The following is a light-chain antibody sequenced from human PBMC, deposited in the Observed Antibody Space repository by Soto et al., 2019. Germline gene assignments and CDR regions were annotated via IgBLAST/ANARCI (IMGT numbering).Light chain of an antibody. Sequence: QSVLTQPPSVSGAPGQRVTISCTGSSSNIGAGYDVYWYQQLPGTVPKLLTYGDPNRPSGVPDRFSGSKSGTSASLAITELQADDEADYYCQSYDSSLSGVVFGGGTKLTVL. CDR3: QSYDSSLSGVV. V-gene: IGLV1-40*01. J-gene: IGLJ2*01. CDR1: SSNIGAGYD. CDR2: GDP.